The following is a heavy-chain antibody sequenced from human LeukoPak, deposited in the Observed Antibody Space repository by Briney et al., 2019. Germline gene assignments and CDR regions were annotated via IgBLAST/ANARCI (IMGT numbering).Heavy chain of an antibody. CDR2: ISSSSSYI. J-gene: IGHJ4*02. Sequence: KTGGSLRLSCAASGFTLSSYSMNWVRQAPGKGLEWVSSISSSSSYIYYADSVKGRFTISRDNAKNSLYLQMNSLRAEDTAVYYCASSGWYLGAFDYWGQGTLVTVSS. V-gene: IGHV3-21*01. D-gene: IGHD6-19*01. CDR1: GFTLSSYS. CDR3: ASSGWYLGAFDY.